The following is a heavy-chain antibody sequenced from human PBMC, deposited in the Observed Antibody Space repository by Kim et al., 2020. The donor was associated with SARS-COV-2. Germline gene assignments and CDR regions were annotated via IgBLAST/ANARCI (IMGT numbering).Heavy chain of an antibody. D-gene: IGHD2-21*02. Sequence: YPQTFQGRVTMTEDPSTDTAYMGLSSLRSEDTAVYYCATIVVVTANWFDPWGQGTLVTVSS. CDR3: ATIVVVTANWFDP. J-gene: IGHJ5*02. V-gene: IGHV1-24*01.